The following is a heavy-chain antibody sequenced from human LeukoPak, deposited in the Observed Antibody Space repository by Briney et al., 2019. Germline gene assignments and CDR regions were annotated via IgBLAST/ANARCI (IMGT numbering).Heavy chain of an antibody. V-gene: IGHV1-69*05. J-gene: IGHJ6*03. CDR3: ARGLGSIAARPGYYYYYRDV. CDR2: IIPIFGTA. D-gene: IGHD6-6*01. CDR1: GGTFSSYA. Sequence: ASVKVSCKASGGTFSSYAISWVRQAPGQGLEWMGGIIPIFGTANYAQKFQGRVTITTDESTSTAYMELSSLRSEDTAVYYCARGLGSIAARPGYYYYYRDVWGKGTTVTVSS.